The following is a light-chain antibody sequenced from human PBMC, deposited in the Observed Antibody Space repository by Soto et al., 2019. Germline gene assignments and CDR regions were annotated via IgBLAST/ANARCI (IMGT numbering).Light chain of an antibody. Sequence: QSALTQPPSATGTPGQRVTISCSGTISNIGSNSVNWYQQLPGTAPSLLIYSNNQRASGVSGRFSGSKSGTSASLAISGLRSEDESDYYCAAWDDRLNGYVFGIGTKVTVL. CDR3: AAWDDRLNGYV. CDR1: ISNIGSNS. CDR2: SNN. V-gene: IGLV1-44*01. J-gene: IGLJ1*01.